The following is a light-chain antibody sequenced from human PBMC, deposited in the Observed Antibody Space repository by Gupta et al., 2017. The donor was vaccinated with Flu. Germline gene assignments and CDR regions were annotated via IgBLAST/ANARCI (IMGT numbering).Light chain of an antibody. CDR1: QDISNY. CDR2: DAS. Sequence: DIQMTQSPSSLSASVGDRVTITCQASQDISNYLNWYQQKPGKAPKLLIYDASNLETGVPSRFSGSGSGTGFTFTISSLQPEDIATYYCQQYDNLPLTFGGGTKVEI. CDR3: QQYDNLPLT. J-gene: IGKJ4*01. V-gene: IGKV1-33*01.